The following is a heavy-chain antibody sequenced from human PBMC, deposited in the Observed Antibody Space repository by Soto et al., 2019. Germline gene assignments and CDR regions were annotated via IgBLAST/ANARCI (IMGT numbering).Heavy chain of an antibody. CDR2: ISGSGVST. Sequence: GGSLRLSCATSGFTFTNYAMTWVRQGPGKGLEWVSSISGSGVSTYFADSVKGRFTISRDNSKNTLYLHMNSLRAEDTAVYYCAKFFRGYSGYIRSWGQGTLVTVSS. CDR1: GFTFTNYA. D-gene: IGHD5-12*01. CDR3: AKFFRGYSGYIRS. J-gene: IGHJ5*02. V-gene: IGHV3-23*01.